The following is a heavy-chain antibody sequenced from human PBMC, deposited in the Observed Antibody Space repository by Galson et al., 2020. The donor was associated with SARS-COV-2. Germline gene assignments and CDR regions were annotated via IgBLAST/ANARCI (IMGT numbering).Heavy chain of an antibody. CDR2: MNPNSGNT. V-gene: IGHV1-8*01. CDR3: ARDTFEDYYYGMDV. Sequence: ASVKVSCKASGYTLTSYDINWVRQATGQGLEWMGWMNPNSGNTGYAQKFQGRVTMTRNTSISTAYMELSSLRSEDTAVYYCARDTFEDYYYGMDVWGQGTTVTVSS. J-gene: IGHJ6*02. CDR1: GYTLTSYD. D-gene: IGHD2-2*02.